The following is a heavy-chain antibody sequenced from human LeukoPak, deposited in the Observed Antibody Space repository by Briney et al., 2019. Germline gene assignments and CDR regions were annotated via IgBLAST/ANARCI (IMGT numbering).Heavy chain of an antibody. V-gene: IGHV3-30*02. CDR2: IRYDGSNK. CDR1: GFTFSSYG. Sequence: GGSLRLSCAASGFTFSSYGMHWVRQAPGKGLEWVAFIRYDGSNKYYADSVKGRFTISRDNSKNTLYLQMNSLRTEDTALYHCAKALMTTVTTTDFEDYWGQGTLVTVSS. D-gene: IGHD4-17*01. CDR3: AKALMTTVTTTDFEDY. J-gene: IGHJ4*02.